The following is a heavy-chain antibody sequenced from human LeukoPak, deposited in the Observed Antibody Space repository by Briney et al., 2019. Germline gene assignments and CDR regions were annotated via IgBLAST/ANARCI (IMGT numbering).Heavy chain of an antibody. CDR2: IYYSGST. Sequence: PSETLSLTCTVSGGSISSYYWSWIRQPPGKGLEWIGYIYYSGSTNYNPSLKSRVTISVDTSKNQFSLKLSSVTAADTAVYYCARVRRRDGYNSVDYWGQGTLVTVSS. CDR3: ARVRRRDGYNSVDY. J-gene: IGHJ4*02. CDR1: GGSISSYY. D-gene: IGHD5-24*01. V-gene: IGHV4-59*01.